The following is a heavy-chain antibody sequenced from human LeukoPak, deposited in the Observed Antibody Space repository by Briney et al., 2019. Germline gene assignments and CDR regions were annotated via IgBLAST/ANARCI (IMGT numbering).Heavy chain of an antibody. V-gene: IGHV3-66*01. CDR2: IYSGGRP. D-gene: IGHD3-22*01. CDR1: GFNVSSNY. Sequence: PGGSLRLSCAASGFNVSSNYMTWDRQAPGKGLEWVSVIYSGGRPYYADSVKGRFTISRDNSKNTLYLQMNSLRAEDTAVYYCARIGSPPGSDHYHFDYWGQGTLVTVSS. J-gene: IGHJ4*02. CDR3: ARIGSPPGSDHYHFDY.